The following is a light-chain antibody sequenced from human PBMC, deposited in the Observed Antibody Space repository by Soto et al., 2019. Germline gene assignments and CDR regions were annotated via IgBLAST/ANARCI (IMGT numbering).Light chain of an antibody. CDR3: CSYAGSSTFDVV. CDR1: SSDVGSYNL. J-gene: IGLJ2*01. V-gene: IGLV2-23*03. CDR2: EGS. Sequence: QSALTQPASVSGSPGQSITISCTGTSSDVGSYNLVSWYQQHPGKAPKLMIYEGSKRPSGVSNRFSGSKSGNTASLTISGLQAEDEADYYCCSYAGSSTFDVVFGAGTKVTVL.